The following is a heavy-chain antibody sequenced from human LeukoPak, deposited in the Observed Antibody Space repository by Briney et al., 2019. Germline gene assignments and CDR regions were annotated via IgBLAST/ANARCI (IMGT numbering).Heavy chain of an antibody. D-gene: IGHD3-10*01. V-gene: IGHV1-2*02. CDR2: INPNSGGT. CDR3: AKDLSWFGGSLATFGY. CDR1: GYTFSGYY. Sequence: ASVKVSCKASGYTFSGYYMHWVRQAPGQGLEWMGWINPNSGGTYYAQKFQGRVTMTRDTSISTAYMELSRLRSDDTAVFYCAKDLSWFGGSLATFGYWGQGTLATVSS. J-gene: IGHJ4*02.